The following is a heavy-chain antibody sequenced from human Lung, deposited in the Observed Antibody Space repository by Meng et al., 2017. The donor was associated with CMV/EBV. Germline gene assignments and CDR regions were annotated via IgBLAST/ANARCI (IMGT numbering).Heavy chain of an antibody. V-gene: IGHV3-66*02. D-gene: IGHD6-6*01. CDR3: ARDPIEYSSSVADY. Sequence: GGSLRLSCAASGFTVSSNYMSWVRQAPGKGLEWVSVIYSGGSTYYADSVKGRFTIARDNSKNTLYLQMNSLRAEDTAVYYRARDPIEYSSSVADYWGQGTLVTVSS. CDR1: GFTVSSNY. J-gene: IGHJ4*02. CDR2: IYSGGST.